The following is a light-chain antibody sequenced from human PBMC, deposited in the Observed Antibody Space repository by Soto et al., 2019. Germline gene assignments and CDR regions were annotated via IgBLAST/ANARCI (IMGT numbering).Light chain of an antibody. Sequence: DIQMTQSPSSLSASVGDRVTITCQARQDISNYLNWYQQKPGKAPNLRTYDASNLETGVPSSFSGILSRTDITFTISSLQPEDIATYYCQQYDNLPYTFGQGTKLEIK. J-gene: IGKJ2*01. CDR3: QQYDNLPYT. CDR1: QDISNY. V-gene: IGKV1-33*01. CDR2: DAS.